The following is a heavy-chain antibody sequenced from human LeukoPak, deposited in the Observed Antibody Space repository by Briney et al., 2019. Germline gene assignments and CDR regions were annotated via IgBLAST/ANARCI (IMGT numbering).Heavy chain of an antibody. CDR2: IYTSGST. CDR1: GGSISSGSYY. V-gene: IGHV4-61*02. D-gene: IGHD3-10*01. J-gene: IGHJ4*02. CDR3: AREANYYGSGSYFEGTFDY. Sequence: SETLSLTCTVSGGSISSGSYYWSWIRQPAGKGLEWIGRIYTSGSTNYNPSLKSRVTISVDTSKNEFSLKLTSVTAADTAVYYCAREANYYGSGSYFEGTFDYWGQGSLVTVSS.